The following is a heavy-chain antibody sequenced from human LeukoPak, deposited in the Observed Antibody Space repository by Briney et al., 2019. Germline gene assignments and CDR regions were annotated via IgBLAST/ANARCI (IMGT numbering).Heavy chain of an antibody. V-gene: IGHV3-11*01. J-gene: IGHJ6*03. CDR2: ISRSGSTK. D-gene: IGHD3-9*01. CDR1: GFTFSDYN. CDR3: AKAGYDILTGYYFPPVLYYYMDV. Sequence: GGSLRLSCAASGFTFSDYNMRWIRQAPGKGLEWVSSISRSGSTKYYADSVKGRFTISRDNAKNSLFLQMNSLRAEDTAVYYCAKAGYDILTGYYFPPVLYYYMDVWGKGTTVTISS.